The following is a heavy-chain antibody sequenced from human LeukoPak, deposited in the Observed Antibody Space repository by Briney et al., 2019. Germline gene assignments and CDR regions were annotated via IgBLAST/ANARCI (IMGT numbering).Heavy chain of an antibody. Sequence: EGSLRLSCAASGNYWMHWVRQVPGKGLVWVSHINSDGSWTSYADSVKGRFTISKDNAKNTVYLQMNSLRAEDTAVYYCVSFYETYWGRGTLVTVSS. V-gene: IGHV3-74*01. J-gene: IGHJ4*02. CDR1: GNYW. D-gene: IGHD2/OR15-2a*01. CDR2: INSDGSWT. CDR3: VSFYETY.